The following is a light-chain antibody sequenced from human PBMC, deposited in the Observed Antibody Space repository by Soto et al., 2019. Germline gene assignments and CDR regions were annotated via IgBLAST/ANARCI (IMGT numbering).Light chain of an antibody. Sequence: EIVLTQSPGTLSLSPGERATLSCRASQSISSSYLAWYQQKPAQAPRLLISGASSRATGIQDRFSGSGSGTDFTLTISRLEPDDFAVYYCQQYGTSPYTFGQGTKLEIK. CDR1: QSISSSY. J-gene: IGKJ2*01. V-gene: IGKV3-20*01. CDR2: GAS. CDR3: QQYGTSPYT.